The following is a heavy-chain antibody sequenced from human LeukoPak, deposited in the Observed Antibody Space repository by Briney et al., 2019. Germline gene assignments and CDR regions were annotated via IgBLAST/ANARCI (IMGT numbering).Heavy chain of an antibody. CDR2: IGGTT. V-gene: IGHV3-23*01. Sequence: GGSLRLSCAASGFTFSSYAMTWVRQAPGKGLEWVSAIGGTTYYADSVKGRFTISRDNSKSTLYLQMNSLRAEDTAVYYCAKVDRIAATYGMDVWGQGTTVTVSS. J-gene: IGHJ6*02. D-gene: IGHD6-13*01. CDR1: GFTFSSYA. CDR3: AKVDRIAATYGMDV.